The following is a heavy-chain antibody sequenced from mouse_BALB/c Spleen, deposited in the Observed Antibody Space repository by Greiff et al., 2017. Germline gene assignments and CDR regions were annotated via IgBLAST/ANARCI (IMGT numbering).Heavy chain of an antibody. CDR2: IDPENGNT. J-gene: IGHJ3*01. Sequence: VQLQQSGAELVRPGALVKLSCKASGFNIKDYYMHWVKQRPEQGLEWIGWIDPENGNTIYDPKFQGKASITADTSSNTAYLQLSSLPSEDTAVYYCARERTTATKAWFAYWGQGTLVTVSA. D-gene: IGHD1-2*01. CDR1: GFNIKDYY. CDR3: ARERTTATKAWFAY. V-gene: IGHV14-1*02.